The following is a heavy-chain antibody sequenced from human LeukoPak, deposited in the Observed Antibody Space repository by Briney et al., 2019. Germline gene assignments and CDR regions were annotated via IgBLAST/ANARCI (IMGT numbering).Heavy chain of an antibody. CDR2: VSHTGAT. Sequence: KPSETLSLTCSVSGASINGHFWNWVRQTPEKRLDWIGYVSHTGATTTNPTLKSRVSITIDTSKSQISLTMTSVTAADSALYYCARDRRGSFYTFDLWGPGTIVSVS. J-gene: IGHJ3*01. CDR3: ARDRRGSFYTFDL. D-gene: IGHD1-26*01. CDR1: GASINGHF. V-gene: IGHV4-59*11.